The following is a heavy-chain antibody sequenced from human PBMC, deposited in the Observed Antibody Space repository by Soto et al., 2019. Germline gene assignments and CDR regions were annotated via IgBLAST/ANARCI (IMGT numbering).Heavy chain of an antibody. J-gene: IGHJ4*02. CDR2: IVPNVGTV. Sequence: QVQLVQSGAEVKKPGSSVKVSCKSSGGTFSSFINYPINWVRQAPGQGLEWMGGIVPNVGTVNYAQKFRGQVTITADKSTGTAYMELSSLRSEDTALYYCARRDTSGFLRYVDNWGQGTQVTVSS. V-gene: IGHV1-69*06. CDR3: ARRDTSGFLRYVDN. D-gene: IGHD3-3*01. CDR1: GGTFSSFINYP.